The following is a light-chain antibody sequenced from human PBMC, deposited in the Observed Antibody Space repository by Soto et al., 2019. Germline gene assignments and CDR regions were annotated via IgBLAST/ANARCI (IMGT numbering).Light chain of an antibody. CDR2: DTS. Sequence: EIVLTQSPGTLSVSPGERATLSCRASQTINRNSLAWYQQKPGQAPRLLIYDTSSRATGIPDRFSGSGSGTDFTLTISRLEPEDFAVYFCQQLDSSPQTFGQGTKVEVK. CDR3: QQLDSSPQT. V-gene: IGKV3-20*01. J-gene: IGKJ1*01. CDR1: QTINRNS.